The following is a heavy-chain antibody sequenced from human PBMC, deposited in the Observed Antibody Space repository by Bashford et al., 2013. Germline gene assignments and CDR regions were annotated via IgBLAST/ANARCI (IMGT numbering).Heavy chain of an antibody. CDR1: GFTFSSYS. V-gene: IGHV3-21*01. CDR3: ARVRSGGYYPSDY. CDR2: ISSASDYI. J-gene: IGHJ4*02. Sequence: GGSLRLSCAASGFTFSSYSMNWVRQAPGKGLEWVSSISSASDYIFYADSVKGRFTISRDNAKNSLYLQMNSLRAEDTAVYYCARVRSGGYYPSDYWGQGTLVTVSS. D-gene: IGHD3-10*01.